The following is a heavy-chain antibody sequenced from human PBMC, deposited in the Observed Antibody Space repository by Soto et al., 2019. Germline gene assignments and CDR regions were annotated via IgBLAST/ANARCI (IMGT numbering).Heavy chain of an antibody. CDR2: INPNSGGT. Sequence: ASVKVSCKVSGYTLTELSMHWVRQAPGQGLEWMGWINPNSGGTNYAQKFQGWVTMTRDTSISTAYMELSRLRSDDTAVYYCARSRGWAYGMDVWGQGTTVTVS. CDR1: GYTLTELS. CDR3: ARSRGWAYGMDV. V-gene: IGHV1-2*04. D-gene: IGHD2-15*01. J-gene: IGHJ6*02.